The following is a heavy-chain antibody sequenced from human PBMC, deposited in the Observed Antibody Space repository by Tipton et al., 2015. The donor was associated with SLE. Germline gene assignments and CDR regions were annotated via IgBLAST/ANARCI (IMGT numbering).Heavy chain of an antibody. CDR1: GGSISSYY. CDR3: ARGGVTIFGVVIPNHFDY. J-gene: IGHJ4*02. D-gene: IGHD3-3*01. CDR2: VHYSGST. V-gene: IGHV4-59*01. Sequence: LRLSCTVSGGSISSYYWSWIRQPPGKGLEWIGYVHYSGSTNHNPSLKSRVTISADTSKNQLSLKLSSVTAADTAVYYCARGGVTIFGVVIPNHFDYWGQGTLVTVSS.